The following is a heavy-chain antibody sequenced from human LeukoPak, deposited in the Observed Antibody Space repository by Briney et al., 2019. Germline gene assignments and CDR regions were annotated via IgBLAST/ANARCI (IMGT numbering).Heavy chain of an antibody. D-gene: IGHD2-15*01. CDR3: AKESLLLSY. CDR2: INSDGSWT. Sequence: GGSLRLSCAASGNYWMHWVRQAPGKGLVWVSHINSDGSWTSYADSVKGRFTISRDNSKNTLYLQMNSLRAEDTAVYYCAKESLLLSYWGQGTLVTVSS. CDR1: GNYW. V-gene: IGHV3-74*01. J-gene: IGHJ4*02.